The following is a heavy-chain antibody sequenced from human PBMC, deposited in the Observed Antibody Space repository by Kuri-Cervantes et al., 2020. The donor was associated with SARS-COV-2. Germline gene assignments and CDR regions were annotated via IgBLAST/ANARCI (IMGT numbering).Heavy chain of an antibody. V-gene: IGHV1-2*02. CDR3: ARLDSGYDRSGWFDP. D-gene: IGHD5-12*01. CDR1: GGTFSSYT. Sequence: ASVKVSCKASGGTFSSYTISWVRQAPGQGLEWMGWINPNSGGTNYAQKFQGRVTMTRDTSISTAYMELSRLRSDDTAVYYCARLDSGYDRSGWFDPWGQGTLVTVSS. CDR2: INPNSGGT. J-gene: IGHJ5*02.